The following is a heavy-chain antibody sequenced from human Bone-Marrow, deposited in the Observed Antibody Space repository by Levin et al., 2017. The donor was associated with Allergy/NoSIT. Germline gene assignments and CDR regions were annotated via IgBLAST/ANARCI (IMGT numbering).Heavy chain of an antibody. CDR1: GGTFNNA. CDR2: IIPSFGTV. D-gene: IGHD2-2*01. CDR3: ARADRPRALEDMVVVPGSFPNNYYSYMDV. V-gene: IGHV1-69*06. Sequence: PGASVKVSCKASGGTFNNALTWVRQAPGQGLEWVGGIIPSFGTVHYAQRLQGRVTITADKSTFTVYMELRNLKSEDTATYFCARADRPRALEDMVVVPGSFPNNYYSYMDVWGKGTTVTVSS. J-gene: IGHJ6*03.